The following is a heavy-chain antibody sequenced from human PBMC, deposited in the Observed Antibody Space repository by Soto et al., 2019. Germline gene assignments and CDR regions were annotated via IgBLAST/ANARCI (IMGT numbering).Heavy chain of an antibody. D-gene: IGHD2-2*02. Sequence: GGSLRLSCAASGFTFSNAWMSWVRQAPGKGLEWVGRIKSKTDGGTTDYAAPVKGRFTISRDDSKNTLYLQMNSLKTEDTAVYYCTTKAADIVVVPAVIWHYMDVWGKGTTVTVSS. CDR1: GFTFSNAW. CDR2: IKSKTDGGTT. J-gene: IGHJ6*03. CDR3: TTKAADIVVVPAVIWHYMDV. V-gene: IGHV3-15*01.